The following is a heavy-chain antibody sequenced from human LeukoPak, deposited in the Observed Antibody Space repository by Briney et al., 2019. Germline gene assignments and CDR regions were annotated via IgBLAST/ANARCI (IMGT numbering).Heavy chain of an antibody. CDR2: ISGFNGYT. J-gene: IGHJ4*02. V-gene: IGHV1-18*01. CDR1: GNTXSNYG. CDR3: ARADGGSYLFDY. Sequence: GASVKVSCKASGNTXSNYGISWVRQAPGQGLEWMGWISGFNGYTRYAQNLQGRVTMTTDTSTSTAYMELRSLISDDTAVYYCARADGGSYLFDYWGQGTLVTVSS. D-gene: IGHD1-26*01.